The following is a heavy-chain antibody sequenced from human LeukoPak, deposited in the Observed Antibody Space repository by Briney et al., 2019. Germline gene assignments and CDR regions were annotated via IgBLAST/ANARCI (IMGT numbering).Heavy chain of an antibody. CDR3: ASFRDTDN. J-gene: IGHJ3*01. CDR2: INTAGST. V-gene: IGHV3-74*01. D-gene: IGHD2-21*01. Sequence: PEGSLRLSCEVSGLTFSNVWMHWVRQAPGQGLVWVSRINTAGSTVYADPVKGRFTISRDNAKNMVYLQMNSLRAEDTAVYYCASFRDTDNWGRGTMVTVSS. CDR1: GLTFSNVW.